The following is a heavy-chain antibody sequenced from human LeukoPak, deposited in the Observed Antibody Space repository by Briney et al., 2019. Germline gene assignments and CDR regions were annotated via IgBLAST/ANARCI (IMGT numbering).Heavy chain of an antibody. CDR3: ANWDIVVVVAATGYYYMDV. CDR2: ISGSGGST. J-gene: IGHJ6*03. D-gene: IGHD2-15*01. V-gene: IGHV3-23*01. CDR1: GFTFSSYA. Sequence: PGGSLRLSCAASGFTFSSYAMSWVRQAPGKGLEWVSAISGSGGSTYYADSVNGRFTISRDNSKNTLYLQMNSLRAEDTAVYYCANWDIVVVVAATGYYYMDVWGKGTTVTVSS.